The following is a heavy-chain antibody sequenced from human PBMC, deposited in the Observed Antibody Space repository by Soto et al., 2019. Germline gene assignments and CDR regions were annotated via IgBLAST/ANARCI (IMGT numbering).Heavy chain of an antibody. CDR2: ISGSGGST. J-gene: IGHJ4*02. Sequence: EVQLLESGGGFVQPGGSLRLSCAASGFSFSSFAMTWVRQPPGKGLEWVSTISGSGGSTYYADSVKGRFTISRDSCKNSVHLQMNSIRAEDTAIYYCANVRPTRFSDYSGQGALVTVS. V-gene: IGHV3-23*01. CDR3: ANVRPTRFSDY. CDR1: GFSFSSFA. D-gene: IGHD2-15*01.